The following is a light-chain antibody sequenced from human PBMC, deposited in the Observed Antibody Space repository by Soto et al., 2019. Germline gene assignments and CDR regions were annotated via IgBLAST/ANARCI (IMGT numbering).Light chain of an antibody. J-gene: IGKJ2*01. Sequence: AIQMTQSPSSLSASVGDRVTITCRASHGIRNYLGWYQQKPWKAPKLLIYAASSLKSEVPSRFSGSGSGTDFTLTISSLQPEDFATYYCLQDYNYPLSFGQGTKLEIK. CDR1: HGIRNY. CDR2: AAS. V-gene: IGKV1-6*01. CDR3: LQDYNYPLS.